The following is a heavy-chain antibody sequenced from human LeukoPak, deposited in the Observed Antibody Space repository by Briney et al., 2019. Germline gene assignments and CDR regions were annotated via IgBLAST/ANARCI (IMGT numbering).Heavy chain of an antibody. CDR1: GCTFSSYA. Sequence: EASVKVSCKASGCTFSSYAISWVRQAPGQGLEWMGGIIPIFGTANYAQKFQGRVTITADESTSTAYMELSSLRSEDTAVYYCASLDVPVSPHDYWGQGTLVTVSS. CDR2: IIPIFGTA. V-gene: IGHV1-69*13. CDR3: ASLDVPVSPHDY. D-gene: IGHD3-10*02. J-gene: IGHJ4*02.